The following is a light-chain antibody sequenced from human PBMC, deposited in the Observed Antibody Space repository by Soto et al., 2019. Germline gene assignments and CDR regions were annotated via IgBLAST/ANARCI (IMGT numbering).Light chain of an antibody. V-gene: IGLV1-44*01. J-gene: IGLJ2*01. CDR2: SNN. Sequence: QSVLTQPPSASGTPGQRVTISCSGSSSNIGSNTVNWYQQLPGTAPKLLIYSNNQRPSGVPDRFSGSKSGTSASLAISGLQSEDEADYYCAACDDSLSVVFGGGTKLTDL. CDR3: AACDDSLSVV. CDR1: SSNIGSNT.